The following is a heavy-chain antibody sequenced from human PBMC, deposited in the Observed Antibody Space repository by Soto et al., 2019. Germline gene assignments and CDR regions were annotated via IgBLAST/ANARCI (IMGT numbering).Heavy chain of an antibody. CDR2: IYYGGAT. V-gene: IGHV4-31*03. Sequence: SETLSLTCSVSGASVKSGGYYWNWIRQHPGKDLEWMGYIYYGGATNYNPSLKSRLLISIDTSKNQFSLRLSSVTAADTAVYFCARDSNIAARAFDIWGQGTMVTVSS. J-gene: IGHJ3*02. D-gene: IGHD6-13*01. CDR3: ARDSNIAARAFDI. CDR1: GASVKSGGYY.